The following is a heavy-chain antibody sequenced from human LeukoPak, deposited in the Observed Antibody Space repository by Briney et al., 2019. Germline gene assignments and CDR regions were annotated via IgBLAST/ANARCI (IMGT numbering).Heavy chain of an antibody. CDR1: GFTFSSYG. V-gene: IGHV3-33*06. D-gene: IGHD6-13*01. CDR3: AKDEGVFGFDY. J-gene: IGHJ4*02. CDR2: IWYDGSNK. Sequence: PGGSLRLSCAASGFTFSSYGMHWVRQAPGKGLEWVAVIWYDGSNKYYADSVKGRFTISRDNSKNTLYLQMNSLRAEDTAVYYCAKDEGVFGFDYWGQGTLVTVSS.